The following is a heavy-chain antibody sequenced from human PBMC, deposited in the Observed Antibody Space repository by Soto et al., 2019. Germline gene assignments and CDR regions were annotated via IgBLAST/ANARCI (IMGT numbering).Heavy chain of an antibody. J-gene: IGHJ4*02. CDR2: IKHDGSEK. CDR3: AREPLTGTPSFDY. Sequence: PRFSCAGSGFTFSTYWMSWVRQAPGKGLEGVANIKHDGSEKYHVDSVKGRFTISRDNAKNSLYLQMNSLRAEDTALYYCAREPLTGTPSFDYWGQGTLVTVSS. CDR1: GFTFSTYW. V-gene: IGHV3-7*03. D-gene: IGHD1-7*01.